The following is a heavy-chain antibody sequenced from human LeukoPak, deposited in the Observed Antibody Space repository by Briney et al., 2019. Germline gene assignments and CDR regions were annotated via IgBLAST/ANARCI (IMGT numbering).Heavy chain of an antibody. D-gene: IGHD3-22*01. J-gene: IGHJ4*02. CDR1: GFSFSSYG. CDR3: ATDDYDSTGQDY. V-gene: IGHV3-33*01. Sequence: TGRSLRLSCAASGFSFSSYGMHWVRQAPGKGLEWVAVIWYDGSNKYYADSVKGRFTISRDNSKNTLYLQMNSLRAEDTAVYYCATDDYDSTGQDYWGQGTLVTVSS. CDR2: IWYDGSNK.